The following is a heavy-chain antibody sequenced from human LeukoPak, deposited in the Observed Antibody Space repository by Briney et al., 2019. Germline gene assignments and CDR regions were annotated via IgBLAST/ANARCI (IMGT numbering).Heavy chain of an antibody. Sequence: SETLSLTCTVSGGSISSSNYYWGWIRQPPGKGLEFIGSISYSGSTYYNPSLKSRVTISVDTSKNQFSLNLSSVTAADTAVYYCARRAGAYSHPYDYWGQGTLVTVSS. CDR3: ARRAGAYSHPYDY. D-gene: IGHD4/OR15-4a*01. CDR1: GGSISSSNYY. J-gene: IGHJ4*02. CDR2: ISYSGST. V-gene: IGHV4-39*01.